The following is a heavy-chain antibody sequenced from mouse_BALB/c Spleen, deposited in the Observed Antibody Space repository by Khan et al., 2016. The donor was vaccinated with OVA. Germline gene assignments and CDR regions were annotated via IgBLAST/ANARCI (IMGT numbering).Heavy chain of an antibody. CDR2: INTYTGEP. CDR3: ARTTYFSYAMDN. Sequence: QIQLVQSGPELKKPGETVKISCKASGHTFTNIGMNWVKQAPGKGLKWMGWINTYTGEPTYADDFNGRFAFSLEASASTAYLQINNLTNEDTATYFCARTTYFSYAMDNWGQGTSVTVSS. V-gene: IGHV9-3-1*01. CDR1: GHTFTNIG. D-gene: IGHD2-10*01. J-gene: IGHJ4*01.